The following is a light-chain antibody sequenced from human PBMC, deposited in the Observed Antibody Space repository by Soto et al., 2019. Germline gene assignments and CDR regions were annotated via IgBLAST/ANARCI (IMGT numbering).Light chain of an antibody. J-gene: IGKJ4*01. Sequence: AIRMTQSPSSLSASTGDRVTITCRASQGISSYLAWYQQKPGKAPKLLIYAASTLQSGVPSRFSGSGSGTDFTLTISCLQSEDFATCYCQQYYSYPLFGGGTKVDIK. V-gene: IGKV1-8*01. CDR1: QGISSY. CDR2: AAS. CDR3: QQYYSYPL.